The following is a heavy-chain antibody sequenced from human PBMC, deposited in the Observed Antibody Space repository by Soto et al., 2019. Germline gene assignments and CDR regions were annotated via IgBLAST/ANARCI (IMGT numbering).Heavy chain of an antibody. J-gene: IGHJ4*02. Sequence: QLQLQESGPGLVKPSETLSLTCTVSGGSISSSSYYWGWIRQPPGKGPEWIGSIYYSGRTYYNPSLKSRITISVDTPKNQFSPKLISVTAADTAVYYWARHAPAISISDHWGQGTLVTVSS. D-gene: IGHD3-3*01. CDR3: ARHAPAISISDH. V-gene: IGHV4-39*01. CDR2: IYYSGRT. CDR1: GGSISSSSYY.